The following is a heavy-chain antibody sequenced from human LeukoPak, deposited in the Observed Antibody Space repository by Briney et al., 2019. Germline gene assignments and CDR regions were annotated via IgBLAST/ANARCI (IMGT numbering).Heavy chain of an antibody. J-gene: IGHJ5*02. D-gene: IGHD6-13*01. V-gene: IGHV4-59*01. CDR2: IYYSGST. CDR1: GGSISSYY. Sequence: SETLSLTCTVSGGSISSYYWSWIRQPPGKGLEWIGYIYYSGSTNYNPSLKSRVTISVDTSKNQFSLKLSSVTAADTAVYYCARGRQQLAWFDPWGQGTLVTVSS. CDR3: ARGRQQLAWFDP.